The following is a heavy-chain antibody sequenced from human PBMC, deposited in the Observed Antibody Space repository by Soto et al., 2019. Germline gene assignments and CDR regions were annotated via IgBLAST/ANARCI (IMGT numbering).Heavy chain of an antibody. CDR2: INHSGST. CDR1: GGSFSGYY. CDR3: IYFDY. J-gene: IGHJ4*02. V-gene: IGHV4-34*01. Sequence: KTSETLSLTCAVYGGSFSGYYWSWIRQPPGKGLEWIGEINHSGSTNYNPSLKSRVTISVDTSKNQFSLKLSSVTAADTAVYNCIYFDYWGQGTLVTVSS.